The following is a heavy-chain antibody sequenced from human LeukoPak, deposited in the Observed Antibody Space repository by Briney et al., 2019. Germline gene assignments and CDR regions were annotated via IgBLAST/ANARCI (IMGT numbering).Heavy chain of an antibody. CDR2: INPNSGGT. V-gene: IGHV1-2*02. J-gene: IGHJ4*02. CDR3: ARDPYYYDSSGYSNRHDY. Sequence: ASVKVSCKASGYTFTGYYMHWVRQAPGQGREWMGWINPNSGGTNYAQKFQGRVTMTRDTSISTAYMELSRLRSDDTAVYYCARDPYYYDSSGYSNRHDYWGQGTLVTVSS. CDR1: GYTFTGYY. D-gene: IGHD3-22*01.